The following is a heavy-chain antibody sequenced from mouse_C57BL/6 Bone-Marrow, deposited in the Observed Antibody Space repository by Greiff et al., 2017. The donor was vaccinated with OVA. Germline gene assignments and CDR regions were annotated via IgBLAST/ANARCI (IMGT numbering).Heavy chain of an antibody. CDR3: ARQMYYGSRFAY. V-gene: IGHV5-6*02. Sequence: DVMLVESGGDLVKPGGSLKLSCAASGFTFSSYGMSWVRQTPDKRLEWVATISSGGSYTYYPDSVKGRFTISRDNAKNTLYLQMSSLKSEDTAIYYCARQMYYGSRFAYWGQGTLVTVSA. CDR1: GFTFSSYG. D-gene: IGHD1-1*01. J-gene: IGHJ3*01. CDR2: ISSGGSYT.